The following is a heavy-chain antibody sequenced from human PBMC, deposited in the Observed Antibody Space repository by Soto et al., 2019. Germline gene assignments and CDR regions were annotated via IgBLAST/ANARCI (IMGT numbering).Heavy chain of an antibody. V-gene: IGHV4-39*07. CDR1: GDSISTPHYY. CDR3: ARDKITGLFDY. Sequence: SETLSFTCTVSGDSISTPHYYWSWIRQPPGKGLEWIGEINHSGSTNYNPSLKSRVTISVDTSKNQFSLKLTSVTAADTAVYYCARDKITGLFDYWGQGTLVTVSS. D-gene: IGHD2-8*02. J-gene: IGHJ4*02. CDR2: INHSGST.